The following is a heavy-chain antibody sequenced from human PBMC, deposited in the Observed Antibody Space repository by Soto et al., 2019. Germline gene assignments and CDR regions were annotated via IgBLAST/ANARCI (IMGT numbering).Heavy chain of an antibody. J-gene: IGHJ6*02. CDR1: GYTFTGYY. Sequence: GASVKVSCKASGYTFTGYYMHWLRQAPGQGLEWMGWINPNSGGTNYAQKLQGRVTMTRDTSISTAYMELSRLRSDDTAVYYCARERRLGYCSSTSCYWGMDVWG. D-gene: IGHD2-2*01. CDR2: INPNSGGT. V-gene: IGHV1-2*02. CDR3: ARERRLGYCSSTSCYWGMDV.